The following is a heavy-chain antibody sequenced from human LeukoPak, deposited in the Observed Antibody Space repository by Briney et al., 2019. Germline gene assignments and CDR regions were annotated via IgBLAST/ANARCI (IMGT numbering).Heavy chain of an antibody. J-gene: IGHJ4*02. V-gene: IGHV4-34*01. D-gene: IGHD4-17*01. CDR3: ARGADYGEDY. CDR1: GGSFSGYY. Sequence: SETLSLTCAVYGGSFSGYYWSWIRQPPGKGLEWIGEINHSGSTNYNPSLKSRVTMSVDTSKNQFSLRLSSVTAADTAVYYCARGADYGEDYWGQGTRVTVSS. CDR2: INHSGST.